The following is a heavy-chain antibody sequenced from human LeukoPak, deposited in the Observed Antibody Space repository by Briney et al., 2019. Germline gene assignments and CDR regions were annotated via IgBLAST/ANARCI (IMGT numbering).Heavy chain of an antibody. J-gene: IGHJ4*02. CDR1: GGTFSSYA. Sequence: SVKVSCKASGGTFSSYAISWVRQAPGQGLEWMGRSIPIFGTANYAQKFQGRVTITAVEATSTAYMELRSLSSEGRAVYYCASQLGLSHCSSTSCPSGYWGQGTLVTVSS. V-gene: IGHV1-69*01. D-gene: IGHD2-2*01. CDR2: SIPIFGTA. CDR3: ASQLGLSHCSSTSCPSGY.